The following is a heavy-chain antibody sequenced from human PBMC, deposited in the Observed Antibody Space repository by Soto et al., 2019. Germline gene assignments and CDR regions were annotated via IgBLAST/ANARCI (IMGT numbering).Heavy chain of an antibody. Sequence: GGSLRLSCAASGFTFNNYAMSWVRQAPGKGLEWVSSISGDGYSTYYADSVKGRFTISRDNSKNTLYLHMNSLRAEDTAVYYCAKALRRVDIVSTDHPGADYWGQGTLVTVSS. J-gene: IGHJ4*02. CDR1: GFTFNNYA. V-gene: IGHV3-23*01. CDR2: ISGDGYST. CDR3: AKALRRVDIVSTDHPGADY. D-gene: IGHD5-12*01.